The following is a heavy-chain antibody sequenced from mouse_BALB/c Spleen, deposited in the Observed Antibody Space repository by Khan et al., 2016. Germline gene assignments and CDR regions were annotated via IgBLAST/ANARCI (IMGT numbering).Heavy chain of an antibody. V-gene: IGHV9-3-1*01. CDR3: ARYRYYYGSSRYFDV. D-gene: IGHD1-1*01. CDR2: INTYSGES. Sequence: QIQLVQSGPVLKRPGKTVKISCKASGYTFTNYGINWVKQAPGKGLKWMGWINTYSGESTYADDFKGRFAFSLETSANTAYLQINNLKNEDTATYYCARYRYYYGSSRYFDVWGAGTTVTVSS. CDR1: GYTFTNYG. J-gene: IGHJ1*01.